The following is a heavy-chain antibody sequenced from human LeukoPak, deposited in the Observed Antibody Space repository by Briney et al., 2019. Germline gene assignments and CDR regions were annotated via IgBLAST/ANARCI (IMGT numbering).Heavy chain of an antibody. J-gene: IGHJ4*02. CDR2: ISAYNGDT. CDR1: GYTFTTYG. Sequence: ASVKVSCKASGYTFTTYGVTWLRQAPRQGLEWMGWISAYNGDTNYAQKFQDRITMTTDTSTNTAYIELRSLRSDDTAVYYCARDHSSSCQLLDYWGQGTLVTVSS. D-gene: IGHD2-2*01. CDR3: ARDHSSSCQLLDY. V-gene: IGHV1-18*01.